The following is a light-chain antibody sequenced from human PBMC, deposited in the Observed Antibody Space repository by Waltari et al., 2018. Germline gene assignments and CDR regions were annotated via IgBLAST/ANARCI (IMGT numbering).Light chain of an antibody. CDR3: AAWDDTLSALL. CDR1: TSTVESTS. J-gene: IGLJ3*02. V-gene: IGLV1-47*01. Sequence: QSVLTQPPSASGTPGQTVTISCSVSTSTVESTSVHWYQTLPGKAPKLVMSRNNKRPPGVPDRFSAAKSGPSASLAISGLRSEDEATYYCAAWDDTLSALLFGGGTKLTVL. CDR2: RNN.